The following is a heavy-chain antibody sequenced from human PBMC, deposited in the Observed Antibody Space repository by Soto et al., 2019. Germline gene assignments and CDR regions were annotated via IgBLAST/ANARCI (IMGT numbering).Heavy chain of an antibody. CDR1: GLTFSNYE. J-gene: IGHJ3*01. D-gene: IGHD2-2*01. V-gene: IGHV3-48*03. CDR2: IGRGGTTT. Sequence: EVQLVESGGGLVLPGGSLRLSCAASGLTFSNYEMNCVRQAPGKGLEWVSYIGRGGTTTYYADSLKGRFTISRDNAKNSLYLQMNSLRAEDTAIYYFATSSGGGGAFDFWGQGTMVTVTS. CDR3: ATSSGGGGAFDF.